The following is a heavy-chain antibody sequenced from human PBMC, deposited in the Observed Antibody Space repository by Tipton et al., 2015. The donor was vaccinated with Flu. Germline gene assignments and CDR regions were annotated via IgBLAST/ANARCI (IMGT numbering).Heavy chain of an antibody. CDR3: ATVSSYYFFFDS. D-gene: IGHD1-26*01. Sequence: TLSLTCSVSGDSTASSGYHWAWTRQPPGKGLEWIGSVYFAGDAFYNPSLKSRVTISADTSKRQFSLKLTSVTAADTAVYYCATVSSYYFFFDSWGQGTLVTVSS. CDR1: GDSTASSGYH. J-gene: IGHJ4*02. CDR2: VYFAGDA. V-gene: IGHV4-39*07.